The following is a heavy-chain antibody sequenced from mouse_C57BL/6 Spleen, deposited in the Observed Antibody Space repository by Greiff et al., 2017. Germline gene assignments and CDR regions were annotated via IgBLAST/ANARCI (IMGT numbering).Heavy chain of an antibody. CDR1: GFTFSSYA. D-gene: IGHD4-1*01. CDR3: ARYQELGSYAMDY. Sequence: EVQGVESGGGLVKPGGSLKLSCAASGFTFSSYAMSWVRQTPEKRLEWVATISDGGSYTYYPDNVQGRFTISRDNAKNNLYLQMSHLTSEDTAMYYSARYQELGSYAMDYWGQGTSVTVSS. V-gene: IGHV5-4*01. CDR2: ISDGGSYT. J-gene: IGHJ4*01.